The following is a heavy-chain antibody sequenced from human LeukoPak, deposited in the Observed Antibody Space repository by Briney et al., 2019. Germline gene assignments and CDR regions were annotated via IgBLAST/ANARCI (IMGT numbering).Heavy chain of an antibody. CDR2: IKQDGSEK. Sequence: GGSLGLSCAASGFTFSRYWMTWVRQAPGKGLEWVANIKQDGSEKYYVDSVKGRFTISRDNAKNSLYLQMNSLRAEDTAVYYCARGGYFFDYWGQGTLVTVSS. J-gene: IGHJ4*02. CDR3: ARGGYFFDY. CDR1: GFTFSRYW. V-gene: IGHV3-7*05.